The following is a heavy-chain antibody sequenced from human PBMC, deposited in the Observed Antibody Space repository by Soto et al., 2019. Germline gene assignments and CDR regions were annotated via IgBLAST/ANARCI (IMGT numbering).Heavy chain of an antibody. Sequence: QVQVVQSGTEVKKPGASVRISCKASGYTLSSNHMHWVRQAPGQGLEWIGLINPSLGRTNSAQKFQGRVDMTWDTSTSTFYMELTSLRSDDTAVYYCARAPYSRTSFFFDYWGQGTLVTVSS. J-gene: IGHJ4*02. CDR3: ARAPYSRTSFFFDY. D-gene: IGHD6-6*01. CDR2: INPSLGRT. V-gene: IGHV1-46*01. CDR1: GYTLSSNH.